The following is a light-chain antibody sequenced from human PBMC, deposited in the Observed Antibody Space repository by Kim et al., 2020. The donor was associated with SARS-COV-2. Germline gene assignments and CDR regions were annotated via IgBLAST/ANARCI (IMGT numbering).Light chain of an antibody. J-gene: IGLJ3*02. CDR2: LNSDGSH. Sequence: QPVLTQSPSASASLGASVKLTCTLSSGHSNYAIAWHQQQPERGARYLMKLNSDGSHRKGDGIPCLFTSSSSGAGRYHTISSRQSEDEADYYCQTWGTGIRVFGGGTKRTVL. CDR3: QTWGTGIRV. CDR1: SGHSNYA. V-gene: IGLV4-69*01.